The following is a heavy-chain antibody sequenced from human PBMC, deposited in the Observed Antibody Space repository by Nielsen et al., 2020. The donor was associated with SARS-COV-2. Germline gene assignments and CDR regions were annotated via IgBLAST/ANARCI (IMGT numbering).Heavy chain of an antibody. CDR2: INPNSGGT. CDR1: GYTFTGYY. D-gene: IGHD1-7*01. V-gene: IGHV1-2*04. Sequence: ASVKVSCKASGYTFTGYYMHWVRQAPGQGLEWMGWINPNSGGTNYAQKFQGWVTMTRDTSISTAYIELSRLRSDDTAVYYCARGKLELRYYGMDVWGQGTTVTVSS. J-gene: IGHJ6*02. CDR3: ARGKLELRYYGMDV.